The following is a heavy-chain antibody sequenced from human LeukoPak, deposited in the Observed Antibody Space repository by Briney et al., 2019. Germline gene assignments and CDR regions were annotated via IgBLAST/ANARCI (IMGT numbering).Heavy chain of an antibody. J-gene: IGHJ3*02. D-gene: IGHD6-6*01. V-gene: IGHV4-61*02. Sequence: SETLSLTCSVSGGSISSGNYYWSWIRQPAGKGLEWIGRIYTSGSTNYNPSLKRRLTMSVDTSKNQVSLKLSSVTAADTAVYYCAMSIVMDADDAFDIWGQGTLVTVSS. CDR3: AMSIVMDADDAFDI. CDR2: IYTSGST. CDR1: GGSISSGNYY.